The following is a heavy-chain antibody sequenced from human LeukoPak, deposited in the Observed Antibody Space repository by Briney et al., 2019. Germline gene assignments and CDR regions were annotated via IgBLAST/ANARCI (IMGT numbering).Heavy chain of an antibody. Sequence: GGSLRLSCAASGFTFSSYAMSSVRQAPGKGLEWVSAISGSGGSTYYTDSVKGRFTISRDNSKNTLYLQMNSLRAEDTAVYYCAKDPTSYSSSSGNWGQGTLVTVSS. J-gene: IGHJ4*02. D-gene: IGHD6-6*01. CDR2: ISGSGGST. CDR1: GFTFSSYA. V-gene: IGHV3-23*01. CDR3: AKDPTSYSSSSGN.